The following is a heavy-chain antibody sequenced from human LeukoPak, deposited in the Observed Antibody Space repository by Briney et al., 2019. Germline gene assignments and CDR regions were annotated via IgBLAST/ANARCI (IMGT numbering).Heavy chain of an antibody. Sequence: GGSLRLSCAASGFTFSGYAMSWVRQAPGKGLEWVSVIRGSDGSTYYADSVKGRFTISRDNSKNTLYLQMNSLRAEDTAVYYCARGARGSGTASDYWGQGTLVTVSS. CDR3: ARGARGSGTASDY. V-gene: IGHV3-23*01. J-gene: IGHJ4*02. CDR1: GFTFSGYA. D-gene: IGHD3-10*01. CDR2: IRGSDGST.